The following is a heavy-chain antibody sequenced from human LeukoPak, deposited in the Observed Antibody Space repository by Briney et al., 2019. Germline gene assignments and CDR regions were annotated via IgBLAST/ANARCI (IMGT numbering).Heavy chain of an antibody. V-gene: IGHV4-34*01. CDR2: INHSGST. J-gene: IGHJ4*02. D-gene: IGHD6-13*01. Sequence: SETLSLTCAVYGGSFSGYYWSWIRQPPGKGLEWIGEINHSGSTNYNPSLKSRVTISVDTSKNQFSLKLSSVTAADTAVYYCARDSDSAAFDYWGQGTLVTVSS. CDR3: ARDSDSAAFDY. CDR1: GGSFSGYY.